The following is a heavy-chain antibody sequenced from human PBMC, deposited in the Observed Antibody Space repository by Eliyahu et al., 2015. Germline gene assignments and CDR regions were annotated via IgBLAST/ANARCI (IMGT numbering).Heavy chain of an antibody. Sequence: WVAVISYDGSNKYYADSVKGRFTISRDNSKNTLYLQMNSLRAEDTAVYYCAKEGQWLKTRSLDYWGQGTLVTVSS. D-gene: IGHD6-19*01. CDR3: AKEGQWLKTRSLDY. V-gene: IGHV3-30*18. J-gene: IGHJ4*02. CDR2: ISYDGSNK.